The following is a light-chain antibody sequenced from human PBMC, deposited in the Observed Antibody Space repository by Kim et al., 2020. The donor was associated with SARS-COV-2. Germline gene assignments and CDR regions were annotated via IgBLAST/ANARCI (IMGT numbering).Light chain of an antibody. CDR3: CSYGSPSSTWI. CDR2: EVS. Sequence: SALSQPASVSGSPGQSITISCTGTSGDVGNYNLVSWYQQHAGEVPKLMIFEVSKRPSGVSDRFSGSKSGNPASLTISGLQAEDEADYYCCSYGSPSSTWIFGGGTKLTVL. V-gene: IGLV2-23*02. J-gene: IGLJ2*01. CDR1: SGDVGNYNL.